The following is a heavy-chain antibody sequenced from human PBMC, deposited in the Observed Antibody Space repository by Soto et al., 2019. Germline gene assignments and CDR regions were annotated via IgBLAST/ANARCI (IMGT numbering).Heavy chain of an antibody. CDR2: VSGSGGST. D-gene: IGHD1-1*01. Sequence: PGGSLRLSCAASGFTFSSYAMSWVRQAPGKGLEWVSAVSGSGGSTYYADSVKGRFTISRDNSKNTLYLQMNSLRAEDTAVYYCAKAIGKRGSRMYVWGQGTTVTVSS. CDR3: AKAIGKRGSRMYV. J-gene: IGHJ6*02. V-gene: IGHV3-23*01. CDR1: GFTFSSYA.